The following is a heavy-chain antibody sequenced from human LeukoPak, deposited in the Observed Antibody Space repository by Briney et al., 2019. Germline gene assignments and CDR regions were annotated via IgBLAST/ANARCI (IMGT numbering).Heavy chain of an antibody. CDR3: AKDEGY. CDR2: ISYDGSNK. CDR1: GFTFSSYG. Sequence: GGSLRLSCAASGFTFSSYGMHWVRQAPGKGLEWVAVISYDGSNKYYADSVKGRFTISRDNSKNTLYLQMNSLRAEDTAVYYCAKDEGYWGQGTLVAVSS. J-gene: IGHJ4*02. V-gene: IGHV3-30*18.